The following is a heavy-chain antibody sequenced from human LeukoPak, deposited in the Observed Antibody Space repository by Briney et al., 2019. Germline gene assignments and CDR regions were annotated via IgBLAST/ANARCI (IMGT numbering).Heavy chain of an antibody. V-gene: IGHV3-53*01. J-gene: IGHJ4*02. CDR3: ARTRRDGYNYYFDY. CDR1: GFTVSSNY. Sequence: GGSLRLSCAASGFTVSSNYMSWVRQAPGKGLEWVSVIYSGGSTYYADSVKGRFTISRDNSKNTLYLQMNSLRAEDTAAYYCARTRRDGYNYYFDYWGQGTLVTVSS. D-gene: IGHD5-24*01. CDR2: IYSGGST.